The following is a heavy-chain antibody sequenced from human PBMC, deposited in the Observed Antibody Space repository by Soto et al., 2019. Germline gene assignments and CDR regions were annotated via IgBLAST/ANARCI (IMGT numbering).Heavy chain of an antibody. J-gene: IGHJ4*02. CDR2: IYYSGST. CDR1: GGSISSSNW. CDR3: AREVHSGWYFDY. V-gene: IGHV4-4*02. Sequence: SETLSLTCAVSGGSISSSNWWSWVRQPPGKGLEWIGEIYYSGSTNYNPSLKSRVTISVDKSKNQFSLKLSSVTAADTALYYCAREVHSGWYFDYWGQGTLVTVSS. D-gene: IGHD6-19*01.